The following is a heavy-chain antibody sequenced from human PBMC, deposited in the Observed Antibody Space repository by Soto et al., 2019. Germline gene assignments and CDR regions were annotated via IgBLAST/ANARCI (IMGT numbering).Heavy chain of an antibody. CDR2: ISRNGGST. V-gene: IGHV3-64*01. CDR1: GFTFSSYA. CDR3: ARRDGYNFDY. J-gene: IGHJ4*02. D-gene: IGHD5-12*01. Sequence: EVPLVESGEGLVQPGGSLRLSCAASGFTFSSYAMHWVRQAPGKGLEYVSAISRNGGSTYYANSVKGRFTISRDNSKNTLYLQMGSLRAEDMAVYYCARRDGYNFDYWGQGTLVTVSS.